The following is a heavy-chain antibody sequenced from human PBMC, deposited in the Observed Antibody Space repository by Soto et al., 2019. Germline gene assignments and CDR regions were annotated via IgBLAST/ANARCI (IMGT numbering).Heavy chain of an antibody. D-gene: IGHD2-8*01. CDR3: VKRSLGSPMVYAILDAFDI. Sequence: PGGSLRLSCAASGFTFSSYAMSWVRQAPGKGLEWVSAISGSGGSTYYADSVKGRFTISRDNSKNTLYLQMNSLRAEDTAVYYCVKRSLGSPMVYAILDAFDIWGQGTMVTVSS. J-gene: IGHJ3*02. CDR1: GFTFSSYA. CDR2: ISGSGGST. V-gene: IGHV3-23*01.